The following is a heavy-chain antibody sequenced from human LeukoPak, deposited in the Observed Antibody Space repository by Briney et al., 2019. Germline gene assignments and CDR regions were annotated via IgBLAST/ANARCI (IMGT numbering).Heavy chain of an antibody. CDR2: ILYDEK. Sequence: GGSLRLSCAASGFTFSSFGMHWVRQAPGRGREWVALILYDEKYYADSVKGRFTISRDNSKNILYLQMDSLRVEDTAVYYCARYCSGGCYSGVDYWGQGTLVTVPS. V-gene: IGHV3-33*05. J-gene: IGHJ4*02. D-gene: IGHD2-15*01. CDR1: GFTFSSFG. CDR3: ARYCSGGCYSGVDY.